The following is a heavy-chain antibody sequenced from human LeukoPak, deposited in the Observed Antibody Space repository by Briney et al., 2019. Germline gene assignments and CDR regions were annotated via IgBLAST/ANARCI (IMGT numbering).Heavy chain of an antibody. Sequence: GESLRISCKGSGYSFTSYWISWVRQMPGKGLEWMGRIDPSDSYTNYSPSFQGHVTISADKSISTAYLQWSSLKASDTAVYYCARCERRKEWLAGGVDYWGQGTLVTVSS. J-gene: IGHJ4*02. CDR3: ARCERRKEWLAGGVDY. D-gene: IGHD6-19*01. V-gene: IGHV5-10-1*01. CDR1: GYSFTSYW. CDR2: IDPSDSYT.